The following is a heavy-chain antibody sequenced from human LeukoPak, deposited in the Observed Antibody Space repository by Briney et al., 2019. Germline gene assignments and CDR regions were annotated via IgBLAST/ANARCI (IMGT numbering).Heavy chain of an antibody. V-gene: IGHV3-30-3*01. CDR2: ISYDGSNK. CDR3: ARDAQRYFDY. J-gene: IGHJ4*02. CDR1: GFTFSSYA. Sequence: PGRSLRLSCAASGFTFSSYATHWVRQAPGRGLEWVAVISYDGSNKYYADSVKGRFTISRDNSKNTLYLQMNSLRAEDTAVYYCARDAQRYFDYWGQGTLVTVSS.